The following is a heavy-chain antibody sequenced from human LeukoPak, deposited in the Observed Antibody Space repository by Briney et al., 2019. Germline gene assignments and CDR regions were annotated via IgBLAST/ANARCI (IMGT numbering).Heavy chain of an antibody. CDR2: ISGSGAKT. D-gene: IGHD2-15*01. Sequence: GGSLRLSCAASGFTFSTYAMNWVRQAPGKGLEWVSAISGSGAKTYYADFVKGRFTISRDNSKNTLYLQMNSLRAEDTAVYYCARVKDDYGDNWGQGTLVTVSS. V-gene: IGHV3-23*01. J-gene: IGHJ4*02. CDR1: GFTFSTYA. CDR3: ARVKDDYGDN.